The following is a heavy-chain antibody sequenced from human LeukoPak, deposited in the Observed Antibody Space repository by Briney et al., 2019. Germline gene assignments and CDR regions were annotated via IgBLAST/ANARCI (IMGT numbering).Heavy chain of an antibody. V-gene: IGHV3-33*01. D-gene: IGHD6-6*01. J-gene: IGHJ4*02. CDR2: IWYDGSNK. CDR1: GFTFSSYG. CDR3: ASRTEYSSSSGDY. Sequence: GGSLRLSCAASGFTFSSYGMHWVRQAPGKGLEWVAVIWYDGSNKYYADSVKGRFTISRDNSKNTLYLRMNSLRAEDTAVYYCASRTEYSSSSGDYWGQGTLVTVSS.